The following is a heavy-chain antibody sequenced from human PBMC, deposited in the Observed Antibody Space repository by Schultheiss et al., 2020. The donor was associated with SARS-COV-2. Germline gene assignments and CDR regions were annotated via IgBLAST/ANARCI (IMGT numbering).Heavy chain of an antibody. CDR1: GFTFSSYA. J-gene: IGHJ4*02. CDR3: AREDDSSGYYPPVVDY. CDR2: ISSNGGST. V-gene: IGHV3-64*01. D-gene: IGHD3-22*01. Sequence: GGSLRLSCAASGFTFSSYAMHWVRQAPGKGLEYVSAISSNGGSTYYANSVKGRFTISRDNSKNTLYLQMNSLRAEDTAVYYCAREDDSSGYYPPVVDYWGQGTLVTVSS.